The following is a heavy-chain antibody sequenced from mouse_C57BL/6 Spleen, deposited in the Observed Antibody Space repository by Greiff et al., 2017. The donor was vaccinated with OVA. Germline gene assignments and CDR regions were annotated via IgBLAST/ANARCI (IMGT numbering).Heavy chain of an antibody. CDR1: GYAFSSSW. D-gene: IGHD2-2*01. CDR2: IYPGDGDT. V-gene: IGHV1-82*01. J-gene: IGHJ2*01. Sequence: QVQLQQSGPELVKPGASVKISCKASGYAFSSSWMNWVKQRPGKGLEWIGRIYPGDGDTNYNGNFKGKATLTADKSSSTAYMQLSSLTSEDSAVYFCARLGGYLFDYWGQGTTLTVSS. CDR3: ARLGGYLFDY.